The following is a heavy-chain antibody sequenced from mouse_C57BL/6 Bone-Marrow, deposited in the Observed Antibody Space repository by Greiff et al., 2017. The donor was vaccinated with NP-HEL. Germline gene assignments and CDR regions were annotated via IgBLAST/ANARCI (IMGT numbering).Heavy chain of an antibody. CDR1: GYAFSSSW. Sequence: VQLQESGPELVKPGASVKISCKASGYAFSSSWMNWVKQRPGKGLEWIGRIYPGDGDTNYNGKFKGKATLTADKSSSTAYMQLSSLTSEDSAVYFCARSFEAYWGQGTLVTVSA. CDR3: ARSFEAY. V-gene: IGHV1-82*01. CDR2: IYPGDGDT. J-gene: IGHJ3*01.